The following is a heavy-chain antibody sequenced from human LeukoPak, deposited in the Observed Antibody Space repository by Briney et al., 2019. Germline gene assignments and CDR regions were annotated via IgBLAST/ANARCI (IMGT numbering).Heavy chain of an antibody. CDR3: ARALSGYSSGWLDFDY. Sequence: PGGSLRLSCAASGFTFDDYAMHWVRQAPGKGLEWVSSISSSSSYIYYADSVKGRFTISRDNAKNSLYLQMNSLRAEDTAVYYCARALSGYSSGWLDFDYWGQGTLVTVSS. V-gene: IGHV3-21*01. CDR2: ISSSSSYI. D-gene: IGHD6-19*01. CDR1: GFTFDDYA. J-gene: IGHJ4*02.